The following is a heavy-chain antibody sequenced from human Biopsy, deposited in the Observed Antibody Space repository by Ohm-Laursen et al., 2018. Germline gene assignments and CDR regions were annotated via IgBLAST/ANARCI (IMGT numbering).Heavy chain of an antibody. V-gene: IGHV3-7*01. D-gene: IGHD6-13*01. Sequence: SLRLSCAASGFTFRNYCMTWVRQAPGKGLEWVANIKQDGSEKYSVDSVKGRFTISRDSAKNSLYLQMNSLRAEDTAVYYCVRGSEFEGSNWPVDYWGQGTLVTVSS. CDR3: VRGSEFEGSNWPVDY. J-gene: IGHJ4*02. CDR2: IKQDGSEK. CDR1: GFTFRNYC.